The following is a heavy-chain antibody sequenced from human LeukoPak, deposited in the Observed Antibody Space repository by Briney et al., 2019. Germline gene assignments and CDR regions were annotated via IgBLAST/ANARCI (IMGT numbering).Heavy chain of an antibody. CDR1: GFTFSSYW. CDR3: ARQPYYDILTGYYWPTYYFDY. V-gene: IGHV3-7*01. Sequence: GGPLRLSCAASGFTFSSYWMSWVRQAPGKGLEWVANIKQDGSEKYYVDSVKGRFTISRDNAKNSLYLQMNSLRAEDTAVYYCARQPYYDILTGYYWPTYYFDYWGQGTLVTVSS. D-gene: IGHD3-9*01. CDR2: IKQDGSEK. J-gene: IGHJ4*02.